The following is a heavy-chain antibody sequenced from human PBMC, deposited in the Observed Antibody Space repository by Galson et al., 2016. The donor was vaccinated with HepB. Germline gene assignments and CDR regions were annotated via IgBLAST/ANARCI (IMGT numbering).Heavy chain of an antibody. J-gene: IGHJ2*01. CDR1: GGTFGSYA. V-gene: IGHV1-69*13. Sequence: SVKVSCKASGGTFGSYAISWVRQAPGQGLEWMGGIIPILGTANYAQKFQGRVTITADESTSTAYMELSSLRSEDTAVYYCARGGRTVAAYWYFDLWGRGTLVTVSS. D-gene: IGHD2-15*01. CDR3: ARGGRTVAAYWYFDL. CDR2: IIPILGTA.